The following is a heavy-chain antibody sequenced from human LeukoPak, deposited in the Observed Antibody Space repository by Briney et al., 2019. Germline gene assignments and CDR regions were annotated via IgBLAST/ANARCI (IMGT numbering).Heavy chain of an antibody. J-gene: IGHJ4*02. CDR2: ISSSGSTI. D-gene: IGHD3-10*01. CDR3: ARQGQILLWFGELTSFDY. V-gene: IGHV3-48*03. Sequence: GGSLRLSCAASGFTLSSYEMNWVRQAPGKGLEWVSYISSSGSTIYYADSVKGRFTISRDNAKNSLYLQMNSLRAEDTAVYYCARQGQILLWFGELTSFDYWGQGTLVTVSS. CDR1: GFTLSSYE.